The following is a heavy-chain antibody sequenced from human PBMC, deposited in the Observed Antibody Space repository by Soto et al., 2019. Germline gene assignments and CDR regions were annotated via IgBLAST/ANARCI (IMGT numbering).Heavy chain of an antibody. D-gene: IGHD5-18*01. Sequence: GGSLRLSCAASGFTFSSYGMHWVRQAPGKGLEWVAVIWYDGSNKYYADSVKGRFTISRDNSKNTLYLQMNSLRAEDTAVYYCARDHGDTAMVLALDYWGQGTLVTVSS. CDR1: GFTFSSYG. CDR3: ARDHGDTAMVLALDY. J-gene: IGHJ4*02. CDR2: IWYDGSNK. V-gene: IGHV3-33*01.